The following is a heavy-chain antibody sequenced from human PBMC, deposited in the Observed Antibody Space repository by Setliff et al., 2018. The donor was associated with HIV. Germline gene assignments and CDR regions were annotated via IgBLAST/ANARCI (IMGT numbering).Heavy chain of an antibody. Sequence: GGSLRLSCAVSGFTFTSYGMHWVRQAPGKGLEWVAVIWYDGSDKYYADSVKDRYTISRDNSKNTLSLQMNSLRVEDTAVYYCAKEGLIQLGYGGSFDYWGQGTLVTVSS. J-gene: IGHJ4*02. V-gene: IGHV3-30*02. D-gene: IGHD5-18*01. CDR2: IWYDGSDK. CDR1: GFTFTSYG. CDR3: AKEGLIQLGYGGSFDY.